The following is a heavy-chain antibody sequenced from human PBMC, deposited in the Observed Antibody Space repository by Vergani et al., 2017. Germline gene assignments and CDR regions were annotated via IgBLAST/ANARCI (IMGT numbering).Heavy chain of an antibody. D-gene: IGHD6-6*01. Sequence: EVQLEESGGGLVLPGRSLRLSCVASGFTSAGYAMHWVRQAPGKGLEWVSGISWNSNSIGYADSVKGRFTISRDNAKNSLYLQMNSLRAEDTALYYCAKDLGTSSGCDWFDPWGQGTLVTVSS. V-gene: IGHV3-9*02. J-gene: IGHJ5*02. CDR2: ISWNSNSI. CDR1: GFTSAGYA. CDR3: AKDLGTSSGCDWFDP.